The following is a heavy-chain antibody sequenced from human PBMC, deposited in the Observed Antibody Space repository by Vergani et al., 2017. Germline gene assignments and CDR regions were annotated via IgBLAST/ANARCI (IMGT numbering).Heavy chain of an antibody. CDR1: GFTFSSYS. CDR2: ISSSSSYI. V-gene: IGHV3-21*04. CDR3: AKLATRIAAAGTEY. D-gene: IGHD6-13*01. J-gene: IGHJ4*02. Sequence: EVQLVESGGGLVKPGGSLRLSCAASGFTFSSYSMNWVRQAPGKGLEWVSSISSSSSYIYYADSVKGRFTISRDNSKNTLYLQMNSLRAEDTAVYYCAKLATRIAAAGTEYWGQGTLVTVSS.